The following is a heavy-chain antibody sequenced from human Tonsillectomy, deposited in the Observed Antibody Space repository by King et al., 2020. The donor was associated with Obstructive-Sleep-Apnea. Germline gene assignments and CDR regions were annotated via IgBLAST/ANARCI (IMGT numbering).Heavy chain of an antibody. CDR3: ARADGSSPIGPTYYYYGMDV. V-gene: IGHV4-59*01. CDR1: GDSISSYY. CDR2: IYYSGGI. J-gene: IGHJ6*02. Sequence: LQLQESGPGLVKPSETLSLTCTVSGDSISSYYWSWIRQPPGKGLEGIGYIYYSGGINYNPSLKSLVTISVDTSKNQFSLKLGAVTAADTAVYYCARADGSSPIGPTYYYYGMDVWGRGTTVTVSS. D-gene: IGHD6-13*01.